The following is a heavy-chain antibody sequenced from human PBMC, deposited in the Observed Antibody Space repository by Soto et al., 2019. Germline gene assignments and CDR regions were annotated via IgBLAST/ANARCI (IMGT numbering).Heavy chain of an antibody. D-gene: IGHD3-10*01. V-gene: IGHV2-5*02. CDR1: GFSLSTSGVG. CDR3: AHRTIYGSGSQYYFDY. CDR2: IYWDDDK. Sequence: QITLKESGPTLVKPTQTLTLTCAFSGFSLSTSGVGVGWIRQPPGKALEWLALIYWDDDKRYSPSLKRRLTTTXXTXKXXVVLTRPNMDPVDTATYYCAHRTIYGSGSQYYFDYWGQGTLVTVSS. J-gene: IGHJ4*02.